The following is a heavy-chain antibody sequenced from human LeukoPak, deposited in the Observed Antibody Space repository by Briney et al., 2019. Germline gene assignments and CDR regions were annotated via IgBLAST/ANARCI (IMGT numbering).Heavy chain of an antibody. V-gene: IGHV3-66*01. J-gene: IGHJ4*02. CDR3: ASSTVGDYREFDC. CDR1: GFTVSDNY. Sequence: AGSLRLSCAASGFTVSDNYMTWVRQAPGKGLESVALIYSGGTIYYADSVKGRFTISRDNSKNTLSLQLNSLRVEDMAVYYCASSTVGDYREFDCWGQGTLVTVSS. CDR2: IYSGGTI. D-gene: IGHD4-17*01.